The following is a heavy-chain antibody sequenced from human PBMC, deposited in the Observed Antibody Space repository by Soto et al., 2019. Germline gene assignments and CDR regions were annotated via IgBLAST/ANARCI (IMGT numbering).Heavy chain of an antibody. V-gene: IGHV3-21*01. CDR2: ISSSSTYI. CDR1: GFTFTTYS. CDR3: ARDPGSRGNYYFDF. Sequence: EVQLVESGGGLVKPGGSLRLSCAASGFTFTTYSLNWVRQVPGKGLEWVSSISSSSTYIYYSDSVRGRFTISRDNAKNSLYRQMNSLRAEDTAVYYCARDPGSRGNYYFDFWGQGTLVTVSS. D-gene: IGHD6-13*01. J-gene: IGHJ4*02.